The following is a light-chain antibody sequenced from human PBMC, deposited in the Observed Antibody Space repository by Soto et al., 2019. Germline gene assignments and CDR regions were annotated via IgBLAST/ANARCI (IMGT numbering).Light chain of an antibody. CDR3: QQYNNWPPVT. V-gene: IGKV3-15*01. CDR1: QSVSSK. CDR2: RAS. J-gene: IGKJ5*01. Sequence: EIVMTQSPGTLSVSPGERVTLYCRASQSVSSKLAWYQQKPGQAPRLLIYRASTRATGIPARFSGSESGTEFTLTISSLQSEDFAVYYCQQYNNWPPVTFGQGTRLDIK.